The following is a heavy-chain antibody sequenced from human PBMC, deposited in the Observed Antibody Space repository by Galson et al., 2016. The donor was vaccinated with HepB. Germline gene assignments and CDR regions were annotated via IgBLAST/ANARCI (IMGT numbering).Heavy chain of an antibody. V-gene: IGHV3-23*01. CDR1: GFTFRSYT. J-gene: IGHJ4*02. CDR2: ISGSGSST. Sequence: SLRLSCAASGFTFRSYTVNWVRQTPGKGLEWVSAISGSGSSTYYADSVEGRFTISRDKSKNTVYLEMNSLRAEDTAVYYCAKDPAADKARWGQGTLVTVSS. D-gene: IGHD6-13*01. CDR3: AKDPAADKAR.